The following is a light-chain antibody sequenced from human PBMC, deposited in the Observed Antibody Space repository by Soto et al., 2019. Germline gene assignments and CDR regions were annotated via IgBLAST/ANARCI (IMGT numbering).Light chain of an antibody. Sequence: EIGLTQSPGTLSLSAGERATLSWRASQSVSSNYSAWFQQKHGQAPRLLIYAASSRATGIPDRFSGSGYGTDFNLTISRLEPEDFAVYYCQQYGSSPQTFGQGTKVDIK. CDR1: QSVSSNY. V-gene: IGKV3-20*01. J-gene: IGKJ1*01. CDR2: AAS. CDR3: QQYGSSPQT.